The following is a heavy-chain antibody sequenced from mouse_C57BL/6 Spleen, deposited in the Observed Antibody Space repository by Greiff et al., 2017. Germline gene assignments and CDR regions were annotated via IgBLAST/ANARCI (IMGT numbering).Heavy chain of an antibody. V-gene: IGHV1-22*01. CDR1: GYTFTDYN. CDR2: INPNNGGT. J-gene: IGHJ2*01. D-gene: IGHD1-1*01. CDR3: AEGYYGSSPDY. Sequence: EVKLQESGPELVKPGASVKMSCKASGYTFTDYNMHWVKQSHGKSLEWIGYINPNNGGTSYNQKFKGKATLTVNKSSSTAYMELRSLTSEDAAVYYCAEGYYGSSPDYWGQGTTLTVSS.